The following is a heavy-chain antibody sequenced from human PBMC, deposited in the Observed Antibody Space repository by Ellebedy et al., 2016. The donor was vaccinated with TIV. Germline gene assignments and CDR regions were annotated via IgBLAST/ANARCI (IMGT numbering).Heavy chain of an antibody. D-gene: IGHD3-9*01. Sequence: GGSLRLSXAASGFTFSDYYMSWIRQAPGKGLEWVSYISSSGSTIYYADSVKGRFTISRDNAKNSLYLQMNSLRAEDTAVYYCARDPVTYNYYYDILTGYYSGWFDPWGQGTLVTVSS. CDR3: ARDPVTYNYYYDILTGYYSGWFDP. CDR2: ISSSGSTI. J-gene: IGHJ5*02. CDR1: GFTFSDYY. V-gene: IGHV3-11*01.